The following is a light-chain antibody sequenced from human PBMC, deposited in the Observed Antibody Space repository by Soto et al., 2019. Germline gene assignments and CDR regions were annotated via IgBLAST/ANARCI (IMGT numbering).Light chain of an antibody. CDR3: QQFGSLPWT. V-gene: IGKV3-20*01. CDR2: GTS. Sequence: EIVLTQSPGTLSLSPGERATLSCRASQSVSSSYLAWYQQKPGQAPRLLIYGTSSRATGIPDRFSGSGSGTDFTLTISRLAPEDFAVYSCQQFGSLPWTFGQGTKV. CDR1: QSVSSSY. J-gene: IGKJ1*01.